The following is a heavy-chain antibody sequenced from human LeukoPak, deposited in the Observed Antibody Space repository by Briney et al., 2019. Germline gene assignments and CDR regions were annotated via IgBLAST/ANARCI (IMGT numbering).Heavy chain of an antibody. CDR2: ISGSGGIT. V-gene: IGHV3-23*01. CDR3: AKGGYCSGGTCYPMDV. CDR1: GFTFSGYA. J-gene: IGHJ6*02. Sequence: PGGSLRLSCAASGFTFSGYAMSWARQAPGKGPQWVSAISGSGGITYYADSVKGRFAISRDNSKNTLYLQMNSLRAEDTALYYCAKGGYCSGGTCYPMDVWGQGTTVTVSS. D-gene: IGHD2-15*01.